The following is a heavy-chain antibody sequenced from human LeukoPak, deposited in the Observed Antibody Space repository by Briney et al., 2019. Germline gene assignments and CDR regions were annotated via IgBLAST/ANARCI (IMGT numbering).Heavy chain of an antibody. V-gene: IGHV4-59*01. CDR2: IYYSGST. CDR3: ARASYSSGWFDY. Sequence: ASETLSLTCTVSGGSISSYYWSWIRQPPGKGLEWIGYIYYSGSTNYNPSLKRRVTISVDTSQTQFSLKLSSVTAADTAVYYCARASYSSGWFDYWGQGTLVTVSS. J-gene: IGHJ4*02. D-gene: IGHD6-19*01. CDR1: GGSISSYY.